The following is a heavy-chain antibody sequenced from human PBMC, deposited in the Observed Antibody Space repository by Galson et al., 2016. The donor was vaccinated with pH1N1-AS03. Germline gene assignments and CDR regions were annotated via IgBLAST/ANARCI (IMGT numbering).Heavy chain of an antibody. J-gene: IGHJ6*02. CDR1: GGDFRSFA. Sequence: SVKVSCKASGGDFRSFAINWMRQAPGQGLEWMGGIIPSLSTPVYAQQFQGRVSFTADDSTYTVFMEVNRLTSEDTAVHYCARLDGNFDVWRGRFYYGMDVWGQGTTVKVSS. CDR2: IIPSLSTP. D-gene: IGHD3-3*01. V-gene: IGHV1-69*13. CDR3: ARLDGNFDVWRGRFYYGMDV.